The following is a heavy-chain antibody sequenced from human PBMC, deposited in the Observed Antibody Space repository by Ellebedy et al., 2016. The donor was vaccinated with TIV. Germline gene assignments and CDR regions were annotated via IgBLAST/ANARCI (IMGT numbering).Heavy chain of an antibody. D-gene: IGHD1-1*01. CDR3: ARDRATTGKMSWYFDY. J-gene: IGHJ4*02. CDR1: GFTFSNYV. V-gene: IGHV3-30*03. CDR2: ISYDGNNQ. Sequence: PGGSLRLSCAASGFTFSNYVIHWVRQTPGKGLEWVTVISYDGNNQYYTDSVKGRFTISREDSKNTVYLQMNNLRAEDTAVYYCARDRATTGKMSWYFDYWGQGTLVTVSA.